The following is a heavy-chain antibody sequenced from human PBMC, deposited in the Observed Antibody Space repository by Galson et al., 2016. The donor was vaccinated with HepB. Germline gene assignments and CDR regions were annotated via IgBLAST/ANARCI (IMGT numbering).Heavy chain of an antibody. CDR1: GFTFSSYD. Sequence: SLRLSCAASGFTFSSYDMHWVRQATGKGLEWVSAIGTAGDTYYPGSVKGRFTISRENAKNSLYLQMNSLRAADTAVYFCARDRSSGSGSFGYWGQGTLVTVSS. CDR2: IGTAGDT. V-gene: IGHV3-13*01. CDR3: ARDRSSGSGSFGY. D-gene: IGHD3-10*01. J-gene: IGHJ4*02.